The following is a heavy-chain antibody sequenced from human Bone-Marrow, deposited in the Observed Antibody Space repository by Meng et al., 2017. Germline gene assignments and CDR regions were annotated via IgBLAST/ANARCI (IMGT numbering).Heavy chain of an antibody. D-gene: IGHD1-26*01. Sequence: SVKVSCKASGGTFSSYTISWVRQAPGQGLEWMGRIIPILGIANYAQKFQGRVTITADKSTSTAYMELSSLRSEDTAVYYCARVVGALDAFDIWGQGTMVTVSS. CDR3: ARVVGALDAFDI. J-gene: IGHJ3*02. V-gene: IGHV1-69*02. CDR1: GGTFSSYT. CDR2: IIPILGIA.